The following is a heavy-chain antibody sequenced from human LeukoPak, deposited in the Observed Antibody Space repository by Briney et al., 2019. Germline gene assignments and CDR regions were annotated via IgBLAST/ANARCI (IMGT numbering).Heavy chain of an antibody. D-gene: IGHD3-10*01. CDR3: ASRYYGSGSYYNWFDP. V-gene: IGHV5-51*01. CDR2: IYPGDSDT. Sequence: GESLKISCKGSGYSFTSYWIGWVRQMPGKGLEWMGIIYPGDSDTRYSPSFQGQVTISADKSISTAYLQWSSLKASDTAMYYCASRYYGSGSYYNWFDPWGQGTLVTVSS. J-gene: IGHJ5*02. CDR1: GYSFTSYW.